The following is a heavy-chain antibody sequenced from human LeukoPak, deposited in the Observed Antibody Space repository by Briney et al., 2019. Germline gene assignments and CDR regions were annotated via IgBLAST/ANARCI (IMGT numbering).Heavy chain of an antibody. J-gene: IGHJ4*02. CDR2: IYTSGNT. Sequence: SETLSLTCTVSGASISTYYWSWIRQPAGKGLEWIGRIYTSGNTNYNPSLKSRVTMSVDTSKNQFSLKLSSVTAADTAVYYCARLEVATITFDYWGQGTLVTVSS. D-gene: IGHD5-24*01. CDR3: ARLEVATITFDY. CDR1: GASISTYY. V-gene: IGHV4-4*07.